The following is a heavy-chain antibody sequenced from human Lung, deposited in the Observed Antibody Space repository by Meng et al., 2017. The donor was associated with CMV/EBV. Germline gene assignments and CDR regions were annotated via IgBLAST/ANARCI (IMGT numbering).Heavy chain of an antibody. J-gene: IGHJ6*02. CDR1: GGSISSYY. V-gene: IGHV4-59*01. CDR2: IYYSGST. Sequence: SXTXSLXCTVSGGSISSYYWSWIRQPPGKGLEWIGYIYYSGSTNYNPSLKSRVTISVDTSKNQFSLKLSSVTAADTAVYYCTRDLGYCSSTSCYYYYGMDVWXQGPTVTVSS. CDR3: TRDLGYCSSTSCYYYYGMDV. D-gene: IGHD2-2*01.